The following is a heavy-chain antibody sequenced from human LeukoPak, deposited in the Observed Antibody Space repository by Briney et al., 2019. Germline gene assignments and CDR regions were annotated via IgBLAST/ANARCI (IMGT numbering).Heavy chain of an antibody. Sequence: GESLKISCEASGYRFTNFWIAWVRQMPGKGLEWMGIIYPGDSSVRYNPSFEGQVSFSSDKSISTAYLQWSSLKASDTAIYFCARYEGSRLNNMDVWGKGTTVTVSS. CDR2: IYPGDSSV. CDR3: ARYEGSRLNNMDV. CDR1: GYRFTNFW. D-gene: IGHD3-16*01. J-gene: IGHJ6*03. V-gene: IGHV5-51*01.